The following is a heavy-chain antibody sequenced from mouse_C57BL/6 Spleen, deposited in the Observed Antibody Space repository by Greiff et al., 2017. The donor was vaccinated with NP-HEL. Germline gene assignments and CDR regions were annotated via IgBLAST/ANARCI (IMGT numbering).Heavy chain of an antibody. CDR2: IDPENGDT. V-gene: IGHV14-4*01. CDR1: GFNIKDDY. D-gene: IGHD1-1*02. Sequence: EVQLQQSGAELVRPGASVKLSCTASGFNIKDDYMHWVKQRPEQGLEWIGWIDPENGDTEYASKFQGKATITADTSSNTAYLQLSRLTSEDTAVYYCTTNYDYDAMDYWGQGTSVTVSS. J-gene: IGHJ4*01. CDR3: TTNYDYDAMDY.